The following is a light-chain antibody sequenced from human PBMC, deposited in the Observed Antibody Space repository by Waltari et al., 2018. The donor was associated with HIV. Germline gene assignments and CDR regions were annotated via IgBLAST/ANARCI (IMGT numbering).Light chain of an antibody. CDR2: GGS. J-gene: IGKJ1*01. CDR3: HQYSSSYQT. V-gene: IGKV3-20*01. Sequence: ENVLTQSPGTLPLSPGDTATLSCRATQSVTTNFLAWYQQKPGQAPRLLIYGGSNRATGIPDRFSGSGSGTDFTLTISRLEPEDFAVYYCHQYSSSYQTFGQGTKVEI. CDR1: QSVTTNF.